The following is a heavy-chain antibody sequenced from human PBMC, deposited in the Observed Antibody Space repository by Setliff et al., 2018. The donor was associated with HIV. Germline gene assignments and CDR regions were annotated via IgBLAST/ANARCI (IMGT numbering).Heavy chain of an antibody. V-gene: IGHV4-39*01. D-gene: IGHD3-22*01. J-gene: IGHJ4*02. CDR2: IYYTGNT. CDR1: GVSVSGTAYY. Sequence: PSETLSLTCTVSGVSVSGTAYYWAWIRQPPGRGLEWIGNIYYTGNTNYNSSLKSRISMSMVASKKQIFLKLSTVSAADTAVYYCARQQGDSRGFYPHFGYWGQGRLVTVSS. CDR3: ARQQGDSRGFYPHFGY.